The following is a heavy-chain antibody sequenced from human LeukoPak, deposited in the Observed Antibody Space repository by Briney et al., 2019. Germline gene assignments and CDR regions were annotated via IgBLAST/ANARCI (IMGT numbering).Heavy chain of an antibody. Sequence: PSETLSLTCTVSGGSISSYYWSWIRQPPGKGLEWIGYIYYSGSTNYNPSLKSRVTISVDTSKNQFSLKLSSVTAADTAVYYCARGLSGGFSVFEYYFDYWGQGTLVTVSS. CDR3: ARGLSGGFSVFEYYFDY. CDR2: IYYSGST. J-gene: IGHJ4*02. V-gene: IGHV4-59*01. D-gene: IGHD2-8*02. CDR1: GGSISSYY.